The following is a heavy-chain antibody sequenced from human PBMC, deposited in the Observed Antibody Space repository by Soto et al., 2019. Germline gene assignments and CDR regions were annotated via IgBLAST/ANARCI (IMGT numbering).Heavy chain of an antibody. CDR3: AKDSDPYYYYYLMDV. V-gene: IGHV3-30*18. Sequence: XGSLIVSWESSGIAFDTYCVHLILQGAGQGPEWVATMSYDGSKIYYRDSVRGRFSISRDDSKRTMYLQMNSLRAEDTAVYYCAKDSDPYYYYYLMDVWGQGTTVTVSS. CDR1: GIAFDTYC. J-gene: IGHJ6*02. CDR2: MSYDGSKI.